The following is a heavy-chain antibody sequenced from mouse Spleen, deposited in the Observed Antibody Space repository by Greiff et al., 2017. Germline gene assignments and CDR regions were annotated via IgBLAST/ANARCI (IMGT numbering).Heavy chain of an antibody. D-gene: IGHD1-1*01. CDR2: IDPSDSYT. CDR1: GYTFTSYW. V-gene: IGHV1-59*01. Sequence: QVQLQQSGAELVRPGTSVKLSCKASGYTFTSYWMHWVKQRPGQGLEWIGVIDPSDSYTNYNQKFKGKATLTVDTSSSTAYMQLSSLTSEDSAVYYCARFYGSSYDYAMDYWGQGTSVTVSS. J-gene: IGHJ4*01. CDR3: ARFYGSSYDYAMDY.